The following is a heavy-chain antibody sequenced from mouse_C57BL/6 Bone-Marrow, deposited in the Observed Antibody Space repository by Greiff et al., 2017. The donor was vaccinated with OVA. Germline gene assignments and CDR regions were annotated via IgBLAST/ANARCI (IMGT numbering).Heavy chain of an antibody. CDR1: GFSLTSYG. CDR2: IWSCGST. V-gene: IGHV2-2*01. J-gene: IGHJ1*03. CDR3: ARKGYFDV. Sequence: QVQLQQSGPGLVQPSQSLSITCTVSGFSLTSYGVHWVRQSPGKGLEWLGVIWSCGSTDYNAAFISRLSISKDNSKSQVFFKMNSLQADDTAIYYCARKGYFDVWGTGTTVTVSS.